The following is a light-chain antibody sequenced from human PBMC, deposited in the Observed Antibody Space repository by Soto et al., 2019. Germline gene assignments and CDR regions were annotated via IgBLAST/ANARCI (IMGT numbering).Light chain of an antibody. CDR2: LGS. Sequence: DIVVTQSPLSLPVSPGEPASISCRSSRNLLHSNGYNYLDWYLQKPGQSPQLLIYLGSHRASGVXDTXSGSGSGTDFTLEISSVEADDVWVYYCMQSVQAPWTFGQGTKVEIK. J-gene: IGKJ1*01. CDR1: RNLLHSNGYNY. CDR3: MQSVQAPWT. V-gene: IGKV2-28*01.